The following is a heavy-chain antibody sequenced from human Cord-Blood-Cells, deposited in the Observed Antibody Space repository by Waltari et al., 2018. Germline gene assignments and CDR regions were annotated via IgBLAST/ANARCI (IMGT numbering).Heavy chain of an antibody. D-gene: IGHD3-22*01. V-gene: IGHV1-3*01. CDR1: GYTFTSYA. Sequence: QVQLVQSGAEVKKPGASVKVSCKASGYTFTSYALHWVRQAPGQRLEWMGWINAGNGNTKYSQKFQGRVTITSDTSASTAYMELSSLRSEDTAVYYCARDYYDSSGYYLYYFDYWGQGTLVTVSS. J-gene: IGHJ4*02. CDR2: INAGNGNT. CDR3: ARDYYDSSGYYLYYFDY.